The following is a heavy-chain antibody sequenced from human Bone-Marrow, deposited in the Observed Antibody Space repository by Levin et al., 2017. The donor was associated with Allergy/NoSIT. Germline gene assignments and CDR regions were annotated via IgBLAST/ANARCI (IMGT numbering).Heavy chain of an antibody. V-gene: IGHV3-23*01. CDR1: GFTFSSYA. Sequence: GGSLRLSCAASGFTFSSYAMTWVRQAPGKGLEWISGLSGRGETTYYADSVKGRFTISRDNDKNTLFLQMNSLRTEDTALFYCAKWVRGCDGGWCFDCWGRGTLVTVSS. D-gene: IGHD3-16*01. CDR2: LSGRGETT. CDR3: AKWVRGCDGGWCFDC. J-gene: IGHJ2*01.